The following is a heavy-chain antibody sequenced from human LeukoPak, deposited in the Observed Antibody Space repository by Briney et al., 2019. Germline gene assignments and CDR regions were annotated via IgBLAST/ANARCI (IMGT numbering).Heavy chain of an antibody. J-gene: IGHJ4*02. V-gene: IGHV3-23*01. CDR3: ARRTSGAFDF. CDR2: ILSSGAGT. Sequence: GRCLSLSCAAFAFTIRSYATGCVSQPHRNWLEWDASILSSGAGTYYAYSVKGRFTISRDNSKNMSYLQMNSLRAEDTAVYYCARRTSGAFDFWDQGTLVTVSS. D-gene: IGHD5-12*01. CDR1: AFTIRSYA.